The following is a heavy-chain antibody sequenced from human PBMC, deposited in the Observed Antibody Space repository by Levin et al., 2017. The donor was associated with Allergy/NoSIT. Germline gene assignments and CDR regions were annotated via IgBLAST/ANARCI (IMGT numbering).Heavy chain of an antibody. J-gene: IGHJ4*02. Sequence: SQTLSLTCTVSGASISTYYWSWLRQPPGKGLEWIAYIYYSGTTTYNPSLKSRATISVDTSKNQFSLKLSSVTAADTAVYYCARQRYCSSATCYQFDYWGQGTLVTVSS. CDR1: GASISTYY. V-gene: IGHV4-59*08. CDR2: IYYSGTT. CDR3: ARQRYCSSATCYQFDY. D-gene: IGHD2-2*01.